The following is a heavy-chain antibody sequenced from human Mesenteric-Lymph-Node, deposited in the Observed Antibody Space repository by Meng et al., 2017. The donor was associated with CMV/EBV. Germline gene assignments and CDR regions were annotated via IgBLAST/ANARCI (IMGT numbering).Heavy chain of an antibody. V-gene: IGHV4-59*01. J-gene: IGHJ4*02. CDR3: ASLEPWARFDY. CDR1: GGSISSYY. Sequence: SETLSLTCSVSGGSISSYYWNWIRQPPGKGLEWIGYIYYSGSTNYNPSLKSRVTISVDTSKNQFSLKLRSVTAADTAVYYCASLEPWARFDYWGQGNMVTVSS. CDR2: IYYSGST. D-gene: IGHD1-14*01.